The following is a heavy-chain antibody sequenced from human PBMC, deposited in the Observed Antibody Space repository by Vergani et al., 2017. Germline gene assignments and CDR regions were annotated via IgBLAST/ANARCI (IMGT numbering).Heavy chain of an antibody. CDR2: IYYSGST. CDR1: GGSISRGGYY. V-gene: IGHV4-31*03. Sequence: QVQLQESGPGLVKPSQTLSLTCTVSGGSISRGGYYWSWIRQHPGKGLEWIGDIYYSGSTYYNPSLKSRVTISVDTSKNQFSLKLSSVTAADTAVYYCARDNSGYDYNWFDPWGQGILVTVSS. CDR3: ARDNSGYDYNWFDP. D-gene: IGHD5-12*01. J-gene: IGHJ5*02.